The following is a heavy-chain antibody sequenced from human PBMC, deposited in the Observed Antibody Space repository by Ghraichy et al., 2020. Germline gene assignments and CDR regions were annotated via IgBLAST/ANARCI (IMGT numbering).Heavy chain of an antibody. J-gene: IGHJ2*01. Sequence: GGSLRLSCAASGFTFSSYGMHWVRQAPGKGLEWVAVIWYDGSNKYYADSVKGRFTISRDNSKNTLYLQMNSLRAEDTAVYYCARDPLDYGVTWYFDLWGRGTLVTVSS. CDR3: ARDPLDYGVTWYFDL. D-gene: IGHD4-17*01. CDR1: GFTFSSYG. V-gene: IGHV3-33*01. CDR2: IWYDGSNK.